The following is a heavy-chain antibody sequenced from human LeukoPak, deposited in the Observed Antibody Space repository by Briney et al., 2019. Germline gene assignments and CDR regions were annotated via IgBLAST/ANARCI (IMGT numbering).Heavy chain of an antibody. Sequence: ASETLSLTCTVSGDSISSYYWSWIRQPPGKGLEWIGYIYESGRTNHNPSLKSRVNISADTSKNQFSLKLSSVTAADTAVYYCARRPSSWNFDYWGQGTLVTVSS. V-gene: IGHV4-59*08. J-gene: IGHJ4*02. CDR3: ARRPSSWNFDY. CDR1: GDSISSYY. CDR2: IYESGRT. D-gene: IGHD2-2*01.